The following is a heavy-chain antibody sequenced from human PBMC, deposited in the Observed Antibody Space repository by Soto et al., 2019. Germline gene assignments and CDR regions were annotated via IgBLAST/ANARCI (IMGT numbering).Heavy chain of an antibody. CDR3: VRHAAAHRSGYPKYYFEY. CDR1: GGSISSSSYY. J-gene: IGHJ4*02. Sequence: SETLSLTCTVSGGSISSSSYYWGWIRQPPGKGLECVGTMYYDGSTHYNPSLKSRVTTSIDTSKNQFSLNLSSVTAADSAVYYCVRHAAAHRSGYPKYYFEYWCEGALVTAPQ. D-gene: IGHD3-22*01. V-gene: IGHV4-39*01. CDR2: MYYDGST.